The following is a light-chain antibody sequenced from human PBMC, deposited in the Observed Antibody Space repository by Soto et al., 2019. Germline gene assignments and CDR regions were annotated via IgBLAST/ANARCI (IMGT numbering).Light chain of an antibody. CDR3: QHRTTPFT. CDR1: QSVSRY. V-gene: IGKV3-11*01. CDR2: DAS. Sequence: EIVLTQSPATLSLSPGERATLSCRASQSVSRYLAWYQQKPGQAPRLLIYDASNRATGIPARFSGSGSGTDFTLTISSLEPEDFAVYYCQHRTTPFTFAGGTKVQIK. J-gene: IGKJ4*01.